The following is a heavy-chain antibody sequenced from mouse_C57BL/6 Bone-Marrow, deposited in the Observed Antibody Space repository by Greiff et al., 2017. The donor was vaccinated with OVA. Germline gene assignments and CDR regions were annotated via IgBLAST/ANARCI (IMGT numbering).Heavy chain of an antibody. J-gene: IGHJ3*01. CDR1: GYTFTDYY. D-gene: IGHD1-1*01. Sequence: VQLQQSGAELVRPGASVKLSCKASGYTFTDYYINWVKQRPGQGLEWIARIYPGSGNTYYNAKVKGKATLTAEKSSSTASMQLSSLTSEDSAVYFCARYYYGSDWGQGTLVTVSA. CDR2: IYPGSGNT. V-gene: IGHV1-76*01. CDR3: ARYYYGSD.